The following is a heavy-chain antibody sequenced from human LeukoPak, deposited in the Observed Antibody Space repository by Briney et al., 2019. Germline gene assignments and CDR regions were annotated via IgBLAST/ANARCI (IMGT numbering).Heavy chain of an antibody. CDR3: ARGSRWLQLVSFDY. V-gene: IGHV1-69*06. D-gene: IGHD5-24*01. CDR2: IIPIFGTA. CDR1: GGTFSSYA. J-gene: IGHJ4*02. Sequence: ASVKVSCKASGGTFSSYAISWVRQAPGQGLERMGGIIPIFGTANYAQKFQGRVTITADKSTSTAYMELSSLRSEDTAVYYCARGSRWLQLVSFDYWGQGTLVTVSS.